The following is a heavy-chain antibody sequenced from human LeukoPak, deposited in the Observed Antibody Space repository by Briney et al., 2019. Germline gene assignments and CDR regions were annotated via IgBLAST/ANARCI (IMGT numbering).Heavy chain of an antibody. CDR3: ARKRLGFDP. CDR2: MNPNSGNT. CDR1: GYTFTSYD. D-gene: IGHD3-16*01. Sequence: ASVKVSCKASGYTFTSYDINWVRQATGQGLEWMGWMNPNSGNTGYAQKFQGRVTITADESTSTAYMELSSLRSEDTAVYYCARKRLGFDPWGQGTLVTVSS. V-gene: IGHV1-8*03. J-gene: IGHJ5*02.